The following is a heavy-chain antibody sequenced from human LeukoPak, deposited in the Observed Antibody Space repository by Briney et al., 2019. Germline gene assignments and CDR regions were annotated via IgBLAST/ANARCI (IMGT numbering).Heavy chain of an antibody. CDR2: IRYDGSNK. V-gene: IGHV3-30*02. CDR3: AKGSGVWAAAGNSPDDY. D-gene: IGHD6-13*01. CDR1: GFTFSSYG. Sequence: AAGSLRLSCAASGFTFSSYGMHWVRQAPGKGLEWVAFIRYDGSNKYYADSVKGRFTISSDNSKNTLYLQMNSLRAEDTAVYYCAKGSGVWAAAGNSPDDYWGQGTLVTVSS. J-gene: IGHJ4*02.